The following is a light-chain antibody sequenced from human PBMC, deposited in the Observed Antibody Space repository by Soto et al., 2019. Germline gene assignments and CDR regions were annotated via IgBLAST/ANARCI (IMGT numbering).Light chain of an antibody. V-gene: IGKV3-11*01. J-gene: IGKJ5*01. Sequence: TVLTHSPATLSFSPWYRSTLSFSSSQNLNSYLVWYQQKPGQAPRLLIYDASKRATGTPARFSGSGSGTDFTLTISSLEPEDFAVYYCQQRSNWPRITFGQGTRLEIK. CDR2: DAS. CDR1: QNLNSY. CDR3: QQRSNWPRIT.